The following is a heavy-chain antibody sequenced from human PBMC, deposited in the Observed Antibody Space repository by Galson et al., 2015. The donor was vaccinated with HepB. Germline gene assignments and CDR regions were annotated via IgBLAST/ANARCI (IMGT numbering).Heavy chain of an antibody. V-gene: IGHV4-34*01. Sequence: SETLSLTCAVYGGSFRGYYWSWIRQPPGKGLEWIGEINHSGSTNYNPSLKSRVTISVDTSKNQFSLKLSSVTAADTAVYYCARPPDCSSTTCSGPFHIWGHGTMVTVSS. CDR3: ARPPDCSSTTCSGPFHI. D-gene: IGHD2-2*01. J-gene: IGHJ3*02. CDR1: GGSFRGYY. CDR2: INHSGST.